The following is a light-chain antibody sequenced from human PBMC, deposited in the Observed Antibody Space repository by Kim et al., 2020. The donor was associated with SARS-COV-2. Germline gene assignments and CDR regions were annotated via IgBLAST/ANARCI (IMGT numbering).Light chain of an antibody. CDR1: KLGDKY. J-gene: IGLJ3*02. CDR2: QDS. Sequence: SYELTQPPSVSVSPGQTASITCSGDKLGDKYACWYQQKSGQSPVLVIYQDSKRPSGIPERFSGSNSGNTATLTISGTQAMDEADYYCQAWDSSWVFGGGTQLTVL. CDR3: QAWDSSWV. V-gene: IGLV3-1*01.